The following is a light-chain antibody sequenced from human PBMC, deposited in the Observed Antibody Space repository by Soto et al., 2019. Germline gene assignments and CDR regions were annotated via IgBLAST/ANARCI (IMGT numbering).Light chain of an antibody. J-gene: IGKJ4*01. CDR3: QQYGSSPIN. CDR2: GAS. Sequence: EIVLTQSPGTLSLSPGERATLSCRASQSVSSSYLAWYQQKPGQAPRLLIYGASSRATGIPDRFSGSGSGTDFTIKISRLETEDVAVYYCQQYGSSPINXGGGTKV. CDR1: QSVSSSY. V-gene: IGKV3-20*01.